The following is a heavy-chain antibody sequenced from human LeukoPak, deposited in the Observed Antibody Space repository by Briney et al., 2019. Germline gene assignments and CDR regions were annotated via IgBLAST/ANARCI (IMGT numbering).Heavy chain of an antibody. CDR3: ARDKQPGDY. Sequence: SETLSLTCTVSGGSISNFYWSWIRQPPGKGLEWIGYIYYSGGTTYNPSLKSRVTISVDTSKNQFSLKLSSVTAADTAVYYCARDKQPGDYWGQGTLVTVSS. CDR1: GGSISNFY. V-gene: IGHV4-59*01. J-gene: IGHJ4*02. D-gene: IGHD5-18*01. CDR2: IYYSGGT.